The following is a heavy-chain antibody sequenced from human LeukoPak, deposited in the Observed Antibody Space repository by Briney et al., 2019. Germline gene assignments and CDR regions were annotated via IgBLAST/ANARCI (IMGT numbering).Heavy chain of an antibody. J-gene: IGHJ4*02. V-gene: IGHV3-74*01. CDR2: INEDGTSA. CDR1: GFGFSVYW. CDR3: ARVPTNSYGFGQ. Sequence: VESLRLSCAASGFGFSVYWMHWVRQAPGKGLVWVAHINEDGTSASHAASVKGRFNISRDNAKNTLYLQMNSLTVEDTAVYYCARVPTNSYGFGQWGQGSLVTVSS. D-gene: IGHD5-18*01.